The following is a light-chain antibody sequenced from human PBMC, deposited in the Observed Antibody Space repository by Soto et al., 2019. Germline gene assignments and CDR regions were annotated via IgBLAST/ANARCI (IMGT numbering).Light chain of an antibody. J-gene: IGKJ5*01. V-gene: IGKV1-5*01. CDR1: QSISSW. CDR3: QQLDTYP. CDR2: AAS. Sequence: DIQMTQSPSTLSASVGDRVNITCRASQSISSWLAWHQQKPGKAPKLLIYAASTLQSGVPSRFSGSGSGTDFTLTVSSLQPEAFAPCYCQQLDTYPFGQGTRLEIK.